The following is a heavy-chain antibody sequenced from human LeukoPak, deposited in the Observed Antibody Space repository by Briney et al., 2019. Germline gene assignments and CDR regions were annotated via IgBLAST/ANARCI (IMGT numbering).Heavy chain of an antibody. V-gene: IGHV4-38-2*02. CDR1: GYSIRSGYY. CDR2: IYHNGNT. J-gene: IGHJ4*02. Sequence: SETLSLTCTVSGYSIRSGYYWGWIRQPPGKGLEWIGNIYHNGNTYYNPSLKSRLTISVDTPKNQFSLNVSSVTAADTAVFYCARGSFSPPYYFDYWGQGTLVTVSS. CDR3: ARGSFSPPYYFDY.